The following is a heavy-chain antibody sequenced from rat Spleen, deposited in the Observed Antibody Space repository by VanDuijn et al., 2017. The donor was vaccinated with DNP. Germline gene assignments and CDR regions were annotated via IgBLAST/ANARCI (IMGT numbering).Heavy chain of an antibody. V-gene: IGHV5-25*01. Sequence: EVQLEESGGGLVQPGRSLKLSCAASGFTFSNYDMAWVRQAPTKGLEWVASISTGGGSTYYGDSVKGRFTISRANEKSTLYLQMNSLRSEDMATYFCARWYNSGYNFDYWGQGVMVTVSS. J-gene: IGHJ2*01. CDR2: ISTGGGST. D-gene: IGHD4-3*01. CDR1: GFTFSNYD. CDR3: ARWYNSGYNFDY.